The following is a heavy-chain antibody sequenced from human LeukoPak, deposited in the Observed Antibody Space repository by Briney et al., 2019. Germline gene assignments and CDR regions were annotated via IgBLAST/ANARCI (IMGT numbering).Heavy chain of an antibody. CDR3: TRRGLAASHAFDI. V-gene: IGHV1-2*04. J-gene: IGHJ3*02. D-gene: IGHD6-13*01. CDR1: GYTFTGYY. CDR2: INPNSGGT. Sequence: ASVKVSCKASGYTFTGYYMHWVRQAPGQGLEWMGWINPNSGGTNYAQKFQGWVTMTRDTSISTAYMELSRLRSDDTAVYYCTRRGLAASHAFDIWGQGTMVTVSS.